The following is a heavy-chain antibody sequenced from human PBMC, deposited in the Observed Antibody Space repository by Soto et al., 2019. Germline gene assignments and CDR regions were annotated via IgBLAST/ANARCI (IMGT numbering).Heavy chain of an antibody. CDR2: IIPILGIA. J-gene: IGHJ6*02. Sequence: QVQLVQSGAEVKKPGSSVKVSCKASGGTFSSYTISWVRQAPGQGLEWMGRIIPILGIANYAQKFQVRVTITADNATSTSYMELSSLRSEDTAVYYCASTYYYYYGMDVWGQGTTVTVSS. CDR3: ASTYYYYYGMDV. V-gene: IGHV1-69*02. CDR1: GGTFSSYT.